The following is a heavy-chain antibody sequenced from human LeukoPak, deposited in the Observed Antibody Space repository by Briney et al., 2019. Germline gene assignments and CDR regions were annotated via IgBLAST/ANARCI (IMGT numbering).Heavy chain of an antibody. J-gene: IGHJ3*02. Sequence: GGSLRLSCAASGFTFSSYGMSWVRQAPGKGLEWVSAISGSGGSTYYADSVKGRFTISRDNSKTTLYLQMNSLRAEDTAVYYCAKPYCSSTSCRARGAFDIWGQGTMVTVSS. CDR3: AKPYCSSTSCRARGAFDI. CDR1: GFTFSSYG. D-gene: IGHD2-2*01. V-gene: IGHV3-23*01. CDR2: ISGSGGST.